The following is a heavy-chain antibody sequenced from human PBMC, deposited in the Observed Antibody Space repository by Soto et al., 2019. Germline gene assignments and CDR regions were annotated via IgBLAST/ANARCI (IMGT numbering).Heavy chain of an antibody. J-gene: IGHJ6*02. CDR3: ARDVAGCSGGSCYLVYGMDV. Sequence: SETLSLTCAVSGGSLSSSNWWSWVRQPPGKGLEWIGEIYHTGSTNYNPFLKSRVTISVDTSKNQFSLKLSSVTAADTAVYYCARDVAGCSGGSCYLVYGMDVWGQGTTVTVSS. CDR2: IYHTGST. D-gene: IGHD2-15*01. V-gene: IGHV4-4*02. CDR1: GGSLSSSNW.